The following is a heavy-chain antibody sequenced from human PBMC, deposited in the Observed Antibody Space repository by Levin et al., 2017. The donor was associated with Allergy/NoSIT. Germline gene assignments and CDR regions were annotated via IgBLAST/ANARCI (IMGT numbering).Heavy chain of an antibody. CDR3: ARAHGGLYFDWLLSGWFDP. J-gene: IGHJ5*02. CDR2: INPNSGGT. Sequence: ASVKVSCKASGYTFTGYYMHWVRQAPGQGLEWMGWINPNSGGTNYAQKFQGRVTMTRDTSISTAYMELSRLRSDDTAVYYCARAHGGLYFDWLLSGWFDPWGQGTLVTVSS. V-gene: IGHV1-2*02. D-gene: IGHD3-9*01. CDR1: GYTFTGYY.